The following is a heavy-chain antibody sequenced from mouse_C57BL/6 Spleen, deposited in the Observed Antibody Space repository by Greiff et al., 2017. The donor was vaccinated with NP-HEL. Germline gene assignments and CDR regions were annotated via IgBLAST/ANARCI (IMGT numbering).Heavy chain of an antibody. CDR2: ISYDGSN. CDR1: GYSITSGYY. J-gene: IGHJ1*03. V-gene: IGHV3-6*01. Sequence: EVQLQQSGPGLVKPSQSLSLTCSVTGYSITSGYYWNWIRQFPGNKLEWMGYISYDGSNNYNPSLKNRISITRDTSKNQFFLKLNSVTTEDTATYYCARGYYGSRGYFDVWGTGTTVTVSS. CDR3: ARGYYGSRGYFDV. D-gene: IGHD1-1*01.